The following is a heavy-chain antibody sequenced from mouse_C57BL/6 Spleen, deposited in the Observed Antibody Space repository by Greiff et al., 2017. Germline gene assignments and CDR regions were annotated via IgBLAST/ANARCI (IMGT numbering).Heavy chain of an antibody. CDR2: INPSNGGT. D-gene: IGHD1-1*01. Sequence: QVQLRQPGTELVKPGASVKLSCKASGYTFTSYWMHWVKQRPGQGLEWIGNINPSNGGTNYNEKFKSKATLTVDNSSSTAYMQLNILTSEDSAVYYCARSITTVVAHWYFDVWGTGTTVTVSS. CDR1: GYTFTSYW. V-gene: IGHV1-53*01. J-gene: IGHJ1*03. CDR3: ARSITTVVAHWYFDV.